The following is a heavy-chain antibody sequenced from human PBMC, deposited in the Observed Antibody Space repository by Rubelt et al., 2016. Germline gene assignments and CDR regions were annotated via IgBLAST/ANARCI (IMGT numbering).Heavy chain of an antibody. CDR1: GYTFTSYY. D-gene: IGHD5-18*01. V-gene: IGHV1-46*03. CDR3: ARESANTAIGYYGMDV. J-gene: IGHJ6*02. Sequence: GSSVKVSCKASGYTFTSYYMHWVRQAPGQGLEWMGIINPSGGSTSYAQKFQGRVTMTRDTSTSTVYMELSSLRSEDTAVYYCARESANTAIGYYGMDVWGQGTTVTVSS. CDR2: INPSGGST.